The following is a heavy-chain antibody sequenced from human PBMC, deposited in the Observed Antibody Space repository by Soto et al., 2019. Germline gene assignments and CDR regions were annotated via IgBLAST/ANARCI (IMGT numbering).Heavy chain of an antibody. CDR3: AKAVGDY. V-gene: IGHV3-23*01. CDR1: GFTFSSSA. CDR2: FSGSGGAT. Sequence: GSLRLSCAGSGFTFSSSAMTWVRQAPGKGLEWVSGFSGSGGATFYADSVKGRFTISRDSSKNTIYLQMDRLRADDTAVYYCAKAVGDYWGRGTLVTVSS. D-gene: IGHD1-26*01. J-gene: IGHJ4*02.